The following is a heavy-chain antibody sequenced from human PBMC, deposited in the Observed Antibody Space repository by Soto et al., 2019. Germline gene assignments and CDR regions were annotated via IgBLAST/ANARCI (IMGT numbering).Heavy chain of an antibody. D-gene: IGHD3-3*01. V-gene: IGHV4-4*02. J-gene: IGHJ5*02. CDR2: IYHSGST. CDR1: GGSISSSNW. Sequence: QVQLQESGPGLVKPSGTLSLTCAVSGGSISSSNWWSWVRQPPGKGLEWIGDIYHSGSTNYNPSLMSRVTISVDKSKNQFSLKLSSVTAADTAVYYCAREVIFGVVMTTGDFDPWCQGTLVTVSS. CDR3: AREVIFGVVMTTGDFDP.